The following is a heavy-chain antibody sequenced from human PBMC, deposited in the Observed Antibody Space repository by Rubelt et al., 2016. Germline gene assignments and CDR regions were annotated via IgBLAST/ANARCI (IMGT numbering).Heavy chain of an antibody. CDR2: VNHNGNT. D-gene: IGHD1-26*01. CDR1: GGSFNNYY. V-gene: IGHV4-34*01. Sequence: QVQLQQWGAGLLKPSETLSLTCAVYGGSFNNYYWFWIRQPPGKGLEWIGEVNHNGNTNYNPSLKSRLTISLDTSKSQFSLKLSSVTAADTSVYYCARHDTGSFLFDFWGQGTPVTVSS. CDR3: ARHDTGSFLFDF. J-gene: IGHJ4*02.